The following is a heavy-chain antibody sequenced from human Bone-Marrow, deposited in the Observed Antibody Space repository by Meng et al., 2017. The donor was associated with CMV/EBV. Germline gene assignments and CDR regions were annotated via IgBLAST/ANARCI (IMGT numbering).Heavy chain of an antibody. D-gene: IGHD3-3*01. CDR3: ARDLGVHTIFGVVITPYYYYGMDV. V-gene: IGHV1-2*02. J-gene: IGHJ6*02. CDR2: INPNSGGT. CDR1: GYTFTGYY. Sequence: ASVKVSCKASGYTFTGYYMHWVRQAPGQGLEWMGWINPNSGGTNYAQKFQGRVTMTRDTSISTAYMELSRLRSDDTAVYYCARDLGVHTIFGVVITPYYYYGMDVWGQGTTVTVPS.